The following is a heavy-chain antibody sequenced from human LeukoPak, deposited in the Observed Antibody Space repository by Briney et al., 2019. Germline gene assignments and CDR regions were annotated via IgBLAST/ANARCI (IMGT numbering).Heavy chain of an antibody. CDR2: IIPIFGTA. V-gene: IGHV1-69*05. Sequence: GSSVKVSCKASGGTFSSYAISCVRQAPGQGLEWMGRIIPIFGTANYAQKFQGRVTITTDESTSTAYMELSSLRSEDTAVYYCARVSGGSGSYGDFDYWGQGTLVTVSS. CDR3: ARVSGGSGSYGDFDY. CDR1: GGTFSSYA. J-gene: IGHJ4*02. D-gene: IGHD3-10*01.